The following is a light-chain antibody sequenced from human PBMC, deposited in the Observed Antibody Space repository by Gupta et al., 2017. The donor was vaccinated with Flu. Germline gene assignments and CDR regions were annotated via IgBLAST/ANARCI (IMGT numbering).Light chain of an antibody. Sequence: ATLSLSPGERATTSCRASRQVISNLSWYQQKPGQAPRLLIICASTRATGSPARCIGSRSGTEFTLIISSLQSEDYSVYYCQQYNNWPTWTFGRGTKVEIK. V-gene: IGKV3-15*01. J-gene: IGKJ1*01. CDR2: CAS. CDR1: RQVISN. CDR3: QQYNNWPTWT.